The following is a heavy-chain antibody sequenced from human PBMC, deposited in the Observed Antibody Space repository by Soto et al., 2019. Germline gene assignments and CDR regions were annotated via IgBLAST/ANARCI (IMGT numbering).Heavy chain of an antibody. V-gene: IGHV3-23*01. D-gene: IGHD4-17*01. Sequence: GGFLRLSCAASGFFFSTSAMSWVRQAPGKGLEWVSAMSGSATYYAGSVKGRFTISRDNSKNTLYLQMDSLRAEDTAVYYCAVDTGHWGQGTLVTVS. CDR2: MSGSAT. J-gene: IGHJ4*02. CDR3: AVDTGH. CDR1: GFFFSTSA.